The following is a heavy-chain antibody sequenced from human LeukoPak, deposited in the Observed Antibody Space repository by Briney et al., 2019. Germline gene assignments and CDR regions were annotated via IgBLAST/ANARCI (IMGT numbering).Heavy chain of an antibody. V-gene: IGHV3-23*01. CDR2: ISDSGGST. Sequence: GGSLTLSCAASGFTFSNYAMSWVRQAPGKGLEWVSAISDSGGSTYYAASVKGRFTISRDSSKNTLYLQMNSARAADTDVYYCAIGSGSYYGAQFDYWGQGTLVTVSS. CDR3: AIGSGSYYGAQFDY. CDR1: GFTFSNYA. J-gene: IGHJ4*02. D-gene: IGHD1-26*01.